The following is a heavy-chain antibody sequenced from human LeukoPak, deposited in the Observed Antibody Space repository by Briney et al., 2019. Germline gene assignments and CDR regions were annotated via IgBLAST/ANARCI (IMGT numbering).Heavy chain of an antibody. Sequence: GGSLRLSCAASGFTFNTYTMYWVRQAPGKGLEWVSGISDSGGSTYYADSVKGRFTISRDNSKNTLYLQMNSLRAEDTAVYYCARDLNWETYWGQGTLVSVSS. J-gene: IGHJ4*02. CDR3: ARDLNWETY. CDR1: GFTFNTYT. D-gene: IGHD7-27*01. V-gene: IGHV3-23*01. CDR2: ISDSGGST.